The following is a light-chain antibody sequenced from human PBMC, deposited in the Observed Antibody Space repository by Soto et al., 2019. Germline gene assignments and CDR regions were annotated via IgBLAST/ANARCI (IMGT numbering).Light chain of an antibody. J-gene: IGKJ3*01. CDR3: QHYGNSPPFT. CDR1: QSVSSSY. Sequence: EIVLTQSPGNLSLSPGERATLSCRASQSVSSSYLAWYQQKPGQAPRLIIYGASSRATGIPDRFSGSGSGTDFTLTISRLEPEDFAVYFCQHYGNSPPFTFGHGTKVDIK. CDR2: GAS. V-gene: IGKV3-20*01.